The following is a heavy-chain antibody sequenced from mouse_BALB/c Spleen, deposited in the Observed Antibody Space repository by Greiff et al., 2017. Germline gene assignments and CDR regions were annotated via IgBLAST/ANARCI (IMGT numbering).Heavy chain of an antibody. Sequence: EVQVVESGGGLVQPGGSRKLSCAASGFAFSSYDMSWVRQTPEKRLEWVAYISSGGGSTYYPDTVKGRFTISRDNAKNTLYLQMSSLKSEDTAMYYCARRGPRAMDYWGQGTSVTVSS. V-gene: IGHV5-12-1*01. J-gene: IGHJ4*01. D-gene: IGHD2-10*02. CDR3: ARRGPRAMDY. CDR1: GFAFSSYD. CDR2: ISSGGGST.